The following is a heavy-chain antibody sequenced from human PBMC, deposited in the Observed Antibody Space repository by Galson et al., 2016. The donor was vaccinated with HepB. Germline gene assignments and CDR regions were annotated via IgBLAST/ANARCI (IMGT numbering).Heavy chain of an antibody. J-gene: IGHJ4*02. CDR3: ACPTGGNWTDY. D-gene: IGHD1-1*01. Sequence: SLRLSCAASGFTFNSYWMAWVRQAPGKGLEWVANIKQDGSEKYYVDSVKGRFTISRDNAKNSLYLQMNSLRVEDTAVYYCACPTGGNWTDYWGQGTLVTVPS. CDR1: GFTFNSYW. CDR2: IKQDGSEK. V-gene: IGHV3-7*05.